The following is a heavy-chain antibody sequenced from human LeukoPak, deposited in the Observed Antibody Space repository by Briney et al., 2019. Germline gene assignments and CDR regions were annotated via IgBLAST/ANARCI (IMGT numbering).Heavy chain of an antibody. V-gene: IGHV3-21*01. Sequence: GGSLRLSCAASGFTFSSYSFNWVRQAPGKGLEWVSSINTVASYIYYADSVRGRFTISRDSAENSLWLQMNGLRAEDSAVYYCARLRRNSDRSGFYYYYDNWGQGTLVTVSS. CDR1: GFTFSSYS. D-gene: IGHD3-22*01. CDR3: ARLRRNSDRSGFYYYYDN. J-gene: IGHJ4*02. CDR2: INTVASYI.